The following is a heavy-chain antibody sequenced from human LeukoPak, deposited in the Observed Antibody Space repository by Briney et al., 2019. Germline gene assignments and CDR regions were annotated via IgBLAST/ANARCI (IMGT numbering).Heavy chain of an antibody. CDR3: AKDQRGYILTSWFDP. CDR2: ISGSGGST. Sequence: GGSLRLSCAASGFTFSSYAMSWVRPAPGKGLEWVSAISGSGGSTYYADSVKGRFTISRDNSKNTLYLQMNSLRAEDTAVYYCAKDQRGYILTSWFDPWGQGTLVTVSS. J-gene: IGHJ5*02. CDR1: GFTFSSYA. V-gene: IGHV3-23*01. D-gene: IGHD3-9*01.